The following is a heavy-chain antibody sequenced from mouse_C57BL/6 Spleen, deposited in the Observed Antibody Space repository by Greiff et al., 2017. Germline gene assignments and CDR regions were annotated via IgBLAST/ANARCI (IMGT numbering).Heavy chain of an antibody. D-gene: IGHD1-1*01. V-gene: IGHV1-18*01. Sequence: VQLQQSGPELVKPGASVKIPCKASGYTFTDYNMDWVKQSHGKSLEWIGDINPNNGGTIYNQKFKGKATLTVDKSSSTAYMELRSLTSEDTAVYYWARWPRYPSAMDYWGQGTSVTVSS. CDR1: GYTFTDYN. CDR2: INPNNGGT. J-gene: IGHJ4*01. CDR3: ARWPRYPSAMDY.